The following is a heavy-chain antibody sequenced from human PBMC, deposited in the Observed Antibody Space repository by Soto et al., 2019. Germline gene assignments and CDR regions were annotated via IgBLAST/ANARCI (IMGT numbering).Heavy chain of an antibody. CDR1: GGSISSGGYY. J-gene: IGHJ4*02. Sequence: KPSETLSLTCTVSGGSISSGGYYWSWIRQHPGKCLEWIGYIYYSGSTYYNPSLKSRVTISVDTSKNQFSLKLSSVTAADTAVYYCARGLRKFAPFDYWGQGTLVTVYS. CDR3: ARGLRKFAPFDY. V-gene: IGHV4-31*03. CDR2: IYYSGST. D-gene: IGHD5-12*01.